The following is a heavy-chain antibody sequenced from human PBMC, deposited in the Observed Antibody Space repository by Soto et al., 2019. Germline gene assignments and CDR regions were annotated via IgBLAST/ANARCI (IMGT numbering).Heavy chain of an antibody. CDR3: ARHISVVVPPEPDTY. CDR2: IIPLFDTA. Sequence: QVQLVQSGAEVKKPGSSVKVSCKTSGGTFINYAIIWVRQAPGQGLEWMGGIIPLFDTANYAQTFQGRVTITADKSTSTAYMELSSLNSEDTAVDYCARHISVVVPPEPDTYWGQGSLVTVSS. D-gene: IGHD6-19*01. V-gene: IGHV1-69*06. CDR1: GGTFINYA. J-gene: IGHJ4*02.